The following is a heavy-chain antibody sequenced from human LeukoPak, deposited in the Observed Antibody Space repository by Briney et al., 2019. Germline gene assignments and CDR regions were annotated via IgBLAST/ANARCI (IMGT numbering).Heavy chain of an antibody. J-gene: IGHJ4*02. CDR3: AKIDRQYSGRSSCYALDF. V-gene: IGHV5-51*01. Sequence: GESLKISCKGSGYSFTSYWIGWVRQMPGKGLEWMGIIYPGDSDTRYSPSFQGQVTISADKSISTAYLQWSSLKASDTAIYYCAKIDRQYSGRSSCYALDFWGQGTQVTVSS. CDR2: IYPGDSDT. CDR1: GYSFTSYW. D-gene: IGHD2-2*01.